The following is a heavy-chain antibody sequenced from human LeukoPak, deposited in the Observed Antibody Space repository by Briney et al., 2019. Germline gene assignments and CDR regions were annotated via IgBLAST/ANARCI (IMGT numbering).Heavy chain of an antibody. J-gene: IGHJ3*02. D-gene: IGHD3-10*01. Sequence: GGSLRLSCAASGFTFSSYAMHWVRQAPGKGLEWVAVISYDGSNKYYADSVKGRFTISRDNSKNTLYLQMNSLRAEDTAVYYCAREKVYYYGSGIPGSGAFDIWGQGTMVTVSS. CDR3: AREKVYYYGSGIPGSGAFDI. CDR2: ISYDGSNK. CDR1: GFTFSSYA. V-gene: IGHV3-30*04.